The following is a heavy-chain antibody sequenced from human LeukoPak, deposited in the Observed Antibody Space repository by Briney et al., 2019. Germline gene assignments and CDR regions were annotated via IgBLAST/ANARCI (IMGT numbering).Heavy chain of an antibody. CDR2: IYYSGST. V-gene: IGHV4-59*01. Sequence: SETLSLTCTVSGGSISSYYWSWIRQPPGKGLEWIGYIYYSGSTNYNPSLKSRVTISVDTSKNQFSLELSSVTAADTAVYYCARSTSSSWSKRKNWFDPWGQGTLVTVSS. CDR1: GGSISSYY. J-gene: IGHJ5*02. D-gene: IGHD6-13*01. CDR3: ARSTSSSWSKRKNWFDP.